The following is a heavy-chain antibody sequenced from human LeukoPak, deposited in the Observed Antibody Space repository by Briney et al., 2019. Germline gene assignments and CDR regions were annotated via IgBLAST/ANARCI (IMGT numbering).Heavy chain of an antibody. V-gene: IGHV3-48*03. CDR3: ATLIGTSYYYYYGMDV. D-gene: IGHD1-1*01. J-gene: IGHJ6*02. Sequence: GGSLRLSCAASGFTFSSYEMNWVRQAPGKGLEWVSYISSSGSTIYYADSAKGRFTISRDNAKNSLYLQMNSLRAEDTAVYYCATLIGTSYYYYYGMDVWGQGTTVTVSS. CDR1: GFTFSSYE. CDR2: ISSSGSTI.